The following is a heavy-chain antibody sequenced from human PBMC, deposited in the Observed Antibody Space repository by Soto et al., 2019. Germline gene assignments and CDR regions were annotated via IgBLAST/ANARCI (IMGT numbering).Heavy chain of an antibody. D-gene: IGHD6-19*01. V-gene: IGHV3-15*01. CDR3: TTVDAVVLN. CDR2: IKRNTDGGTT. J-gene: IGHJ4*02. Sequence: SGGSLRLSCAASGFTFSNAWMSWVRQAPGGGLEWVGRIKRNTDGGTTDYAAPVKGRFAVSRDDSKSTLYLQMNSLKSEDTAVYYCTTVDAVVLNWGQGILVTVSS. CDR1: GFTFSNAW.